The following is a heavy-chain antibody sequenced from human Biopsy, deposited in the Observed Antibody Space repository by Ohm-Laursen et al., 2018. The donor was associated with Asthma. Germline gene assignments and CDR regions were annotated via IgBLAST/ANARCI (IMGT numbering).Heavy chain of an antibody. Sequence: AASVKVSCNTSGYTFNSAGITWVRQAPGQGLEWMGWISVYNGNTKVAQKLQDRVTMITDTSTSTAYMELRSLRSDDTAVYFCARAGEYSHYYGIDVWGQGTTVTVS. CDR1: GYTFNSAG. CDR2: ISVYNGNT. V-gene: IGHV1-18*01. J-gene: IGHJ6*02. D-gene: IGHD3-16*01. CDR3: ARAGEYSHYYGIDV.